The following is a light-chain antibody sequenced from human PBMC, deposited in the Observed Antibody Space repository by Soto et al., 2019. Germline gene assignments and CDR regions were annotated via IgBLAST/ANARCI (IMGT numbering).Light chain of an antibody. CDR3: SSYTSSSTLAV. CDR1: SSDVGGYNY. J-gene: IGLJ3*02. CDR2: EVS. V-gene: IGLV2-14*01. Sequence: QSALTQPASVSGSPGQSITISCTGTSSDVGGYNYVSWYQRHPGKAPKLMIYEVSNRPSGVSNRFSGSKSGNTASLTISGLQAEDEADYYCSSYTSSSTLAVFGGGTKVTVL.